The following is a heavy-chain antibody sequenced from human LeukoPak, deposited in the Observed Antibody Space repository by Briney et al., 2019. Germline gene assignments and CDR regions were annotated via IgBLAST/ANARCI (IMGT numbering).Heavy chain of an antibody. D-gene: IGHD3-10*01. Sequence: SVTVSCKASGGTFSSYAISWVRQVPGQGLEWMGGIIPIFGTANYAQKFQGRVTITADESTSTAYMELSSLRSEDTAVYYCARLGPMVRGVDPKGLDYWGQGTLVTVSS. CDR1: GGTFSSYA. CDR2: IIPIFGTA. J-gene: IGHJ4*02. V-gene: IGHV1-69*13. CDR3: ARLGPMVRGVDPKGLDY.